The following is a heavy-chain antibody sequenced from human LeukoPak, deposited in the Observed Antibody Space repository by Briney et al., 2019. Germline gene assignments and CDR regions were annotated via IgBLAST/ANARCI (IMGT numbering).Heavy chain of an antibody. D-gene: IGHD6-19*01. V-gene: IGHV4-59*12. J-gene: IGHJ3*02. CDR1: GGSISSYY. Sequence: SETLSLTCTVSGGSISSYYWSWIRQPPGKGLEWIGYTYYSGSTNYNPSLKSRVTISVDTSKNQFSLKLSSVTAADTAVYYCARERAPIAVAPDAFDIWGQGTMVTVSS. CDR2: TYYSGST. CDR3: ARERAPIAVAPDAFDI.